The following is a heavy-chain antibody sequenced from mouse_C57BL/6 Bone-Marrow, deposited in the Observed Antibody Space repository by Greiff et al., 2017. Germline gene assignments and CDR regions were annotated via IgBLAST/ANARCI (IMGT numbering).Heavy chain of an antibody. D-gene: IGHD1-1*01. CDR3: ASAGITTVGAPGGFDV. CDR2: IDPANGNT. CDR1: GFNIKNTY. J-gene: IGHJ1*03. V-gene: IGHV14-3*01. Sequence: VQLQQSVAELVRPGASVKLSCTASGFNIKNTYMHWVKQRPEQGLEWIGRIDPANGNTKYAPKFQGKATITADTSSNTAYLQLSSLTSEDTAIYSGASAGITTVGAPGGFDVWGKGTTVTVSA.